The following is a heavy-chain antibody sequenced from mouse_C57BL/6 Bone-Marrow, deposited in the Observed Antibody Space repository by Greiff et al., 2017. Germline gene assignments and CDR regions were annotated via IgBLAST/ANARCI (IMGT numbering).Heavy chain of an antibody. Sequence: EVQLVESGGGLVQPGGSLKLSCAASGFTFSDYGMAWVRQAPRKGPEWVAFISNLAYSIYYADTVTGRFTISSENAKNTLYLEMSSLRSEDTAMYYCARLFMITTRRTFAYWGQGTLVTVSA. D-gene: IGHD2-4*01. CDR3: ARLFMITTRRTFAY. J-gene: IGHJ3*01. V-gene: IGHV5-15*01. CDR1: GFTFSDYG. CDR2: ISNLAYSI.